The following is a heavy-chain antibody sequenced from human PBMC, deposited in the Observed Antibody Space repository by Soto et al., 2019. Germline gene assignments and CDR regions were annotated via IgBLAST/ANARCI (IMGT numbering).Heavy chain of an antibody. J-gene: IGHJ6*02. CDR1: GGSFSGYY. CDR3: ARGIVATIPRWIYYYGMDV. D-gene: IGHD5-12*01. V-gene: IGHV4-34*01. CDR2: INHSGST. Sequence: QVQLQQWGAGLLKPSETLSLTCAVYGGSFSGYYWSWIRQPPGKGLEWIGEINHSGSTNYNPSLKSRVTISVGTSKNQFSLKLSSVTAADTAVYYCARGIVATIPRWIYYYGMDVWGQGTTVTVSS.